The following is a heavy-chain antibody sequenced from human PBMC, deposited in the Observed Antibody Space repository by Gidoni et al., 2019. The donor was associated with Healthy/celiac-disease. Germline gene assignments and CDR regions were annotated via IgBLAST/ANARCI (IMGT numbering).Heavy chain of an antibody. D-gene: IGHD3-10*01. CDR1: GFTFNNYA. J-gene: IGHJ4*02. CDR2: LSGSGGST. Sequence: EVQLLESGGGLVQPGGSLRLSCAASGFTFNNYAMSWVRQAPGKGLEWVSGLSGSGGSTYYADSVKGRFTISRDNSENTLYLQMKSLRAEDTAVYYCAKEIRLWFGEHFDYWGQGTLLTVSS. V-gene: IGHV3-23*01. CDR3: AKEIRLWFGEHFDY.